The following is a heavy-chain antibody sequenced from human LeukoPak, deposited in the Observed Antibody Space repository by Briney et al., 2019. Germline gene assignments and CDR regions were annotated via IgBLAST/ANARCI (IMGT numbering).Heavy chain of an antibody. CDR3: ARDEGFCSGGRCHISGFDY. Sequence: GGSLRLSCAASGFNFSIYWMSWVRRAPGRGLEWVANIKEDGSEKYYVDSVKGRFTISRDNAKNSLFLQMNSLRVEDTAVYYCARDEGFCSGGRCHISGFDYWGQGILVTVSS. D-gene: IGHD2-15*01. CDR2: IKEDGSEK. CDR1: GFNFSIYW. V-gene: IGHV3-7*01. J-gene: IGHJ4*02.